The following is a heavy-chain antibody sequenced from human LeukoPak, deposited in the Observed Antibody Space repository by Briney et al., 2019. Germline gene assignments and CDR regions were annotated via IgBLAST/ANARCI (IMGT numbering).Heavy chain of an antibody. CDR1: GFTLCNYW. Sequence: GGSLTLSCAVSGFTLCNYWMYWVRHAPRRRVVWGARINRHGTSTTDADTVEGRFTIYRDKTKRMLHLQMHSLRVDDSAVYFCTRTTTTADWYFDLWGRGTLVTVSS. V-gene: IGHV3-74*01. CDR3: TRTTTTADWYFDL. CDR2: INRHGTST. J-gene: IGHJ2*01. D-gene: IGHD1-1*01.